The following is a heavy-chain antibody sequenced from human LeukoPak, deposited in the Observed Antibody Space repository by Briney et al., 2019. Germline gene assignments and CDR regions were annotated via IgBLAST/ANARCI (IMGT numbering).Heavy chain of an antibody. CDR3: ATAWGKVTGSYYTDYYYGMDV. D-gene: IGHD3-10*01. J-gene: IGHJ6*02. CDR1: GYTLTELS. V-gene: IGHV1-24*01. CDR2: FDPEDGET. Sequence: ASVKVSCKVSGYTLTELSMHWVRQAPGKGLEWMGGFDPEDGETIYTQKFQGRVTMTEDTSTDTAYMELSSLRSEDTAVYYCATAWGKVTGSYYTDYYYGMDVWGQGTTVTVSS.